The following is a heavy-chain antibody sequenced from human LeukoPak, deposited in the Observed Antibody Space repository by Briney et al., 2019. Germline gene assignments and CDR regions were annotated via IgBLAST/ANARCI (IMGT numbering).Heavy chain of an antibody. J-gene: IGHJ4*02. Sequence: ASVKVSCKASGYTFTGYYMHWVRQAPGQGLEWMGWINPNSGGTNYAQKFQGRVTMTRDTSISTAYMELSRLRFDDTAVYYCARARTKYDFWSGYSGYWGQGTLVTVSS. CDR2: INPNSGGT. V-gene: IGHV1-2*02. D-gene: IGHD3-3*01. CDR3: ARARTKYDFWSGYSGY. CDR1: GYTFTGYY.